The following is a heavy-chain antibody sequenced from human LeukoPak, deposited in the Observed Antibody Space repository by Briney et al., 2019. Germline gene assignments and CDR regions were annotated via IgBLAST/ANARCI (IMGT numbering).Heavy chain of an antibody. CDR3: ARDQGFTIFGVVISAFDI. V-gene: IGHV4-34*01. J-gene: IGHJ3*02. CDR1: DGSFSGYY. CDR2: IYHSGST. D-gene: IGHD3-3*01. Sequence: SETLSLTCAVYDGSFSGYYWSWIRQPPGKGLEWIGYIYHSGSTYYNPSLKRRVTISVDRSKNQFSLKLSSVTAADTAVYYCARDQGFTIFGVVISAFDIWGQGTMVTVFS.